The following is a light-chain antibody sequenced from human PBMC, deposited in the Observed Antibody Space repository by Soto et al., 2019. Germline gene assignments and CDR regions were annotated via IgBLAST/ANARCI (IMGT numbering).Light chain of an antibody. CDR2: QDS. CDR3: QAWDSNTAGV. CDR1: KLGDKH. J-gene: IGLJ1*01. Sequence: SYELTQPPSVSVSPGQTARLTCSGDKLGDKHACWYQQKPGQSPVLVIYQDSRRPPGIPARFSGSNSGNTATLPISGTQAIDEADYYCQAWDSNTAGVFGSGTKLTVL. V-gene: IGLV3-1*01.